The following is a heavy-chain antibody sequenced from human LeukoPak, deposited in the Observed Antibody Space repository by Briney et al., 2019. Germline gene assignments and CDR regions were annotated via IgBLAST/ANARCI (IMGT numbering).Heavy chain of an antibody. Sequence: PSGTLSLTCAVSGYSIRDGYYWNWIRQPPGKGLEWIGAIHHSGVTSYNPSLKSRVSISVDTSKNQFSLRLNSATVADTAVYYCTSLYYSNDRCHYFDYWGRGTPLTVSS. J-gene: IGHJ4*02. CDR3: TSLYYSNDRCHYFDY. CDR2: IHHSGVT. CDR1: GYSIRDGYY. V-gene: IGHV4-38-2*01. D-gene: IGHD2-8*01.